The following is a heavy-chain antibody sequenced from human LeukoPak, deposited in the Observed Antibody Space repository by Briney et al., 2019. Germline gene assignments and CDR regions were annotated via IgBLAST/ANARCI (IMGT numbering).Heavy chain of an antibody. CDR1: GGTFSSYA. J-gene: IGHJ4*02. CDR2: IIPIFGTA. D-gene: IGHD1-1*01. V-gene: IGHV1-69*01. CDR3: ARQSSGGYWNYCDY. Sequence: GASVKVSCKASGGTFSSYAISWVRQAPGQGLEWMGGIIPIFGTANYAQKFQGRVTITADESTSTAYMELSSLRSEDTAVYYCARQSSGGYWNYCDYWGQGTLVTVSS.